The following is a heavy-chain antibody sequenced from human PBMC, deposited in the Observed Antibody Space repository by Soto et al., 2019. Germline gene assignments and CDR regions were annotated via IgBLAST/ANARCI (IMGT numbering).Heavy chain of an antibody. Sequence: QVQLEQSGAEVKRPGASVKVSCKASGYSFTTFGLNWVRQAPGQGLEWMGWISGYNGQTIYAQKVQGRVTMTTHTSTTTEYMELRSLRSDDTAVYYCARELAEWLSVTDTYSYMDVCGKGTSVTVSS. V-gene: IGHV1-18*01. CDR2: ISGYNGQT. CDR1: GYSFTTFG. D-gene: IGHD3-3*01. CDR3: ARELAEWLSVTDTYSYMDV. J-gene: IGHJ6*03.